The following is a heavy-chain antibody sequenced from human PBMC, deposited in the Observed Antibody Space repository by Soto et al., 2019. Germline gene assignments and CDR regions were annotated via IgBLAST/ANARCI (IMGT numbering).Heavy chain of an antibody. CDR3: ASTIVVVAATPDYYGMDV. CDR2: ITPFNGNT. V-gene: IGHV1-45*02. Sequence: ASVKVSCKASGYTFTYRYLHWVRQAPGQALEWMGWITPFNGNTNYAQKFQDRVTITRDRSMSTAYMELSSLRSEDTAMYYCASTIVVVAATPDYYGMDVWGQGTTVTVSS. J-gene: IGHJ6*02. CDR1: GYTFTYRY. D-gene: IGHD2-15*01.